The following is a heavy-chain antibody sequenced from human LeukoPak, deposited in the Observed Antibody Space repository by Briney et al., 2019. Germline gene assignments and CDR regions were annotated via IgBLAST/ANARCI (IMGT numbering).Heavy chain of an antibody. V-gene: IGHV3-23*01. J-gene: IGHJ4*02. Sequence: GASLRLSCAASGFTFSSYAMSWVRQAPGKGLEWVSAISGSGGSTYYADSVKGRFTISRDNSKNTLYLQMNSLRAEDTAVYYCAKVVTSGSYYYFDFWGQGTLVTVSS. CDR1: GFTFSSYA. CDR3: AKVVTSGSYYYFDF. CDR2: ISGSGGST. D-gene: IGHD1-26*01.